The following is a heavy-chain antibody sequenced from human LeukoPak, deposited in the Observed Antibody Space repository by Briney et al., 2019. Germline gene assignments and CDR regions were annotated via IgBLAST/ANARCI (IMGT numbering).Heavy chain of an antibody. CDR2: IYYSGST. V-gene: IGHV4-59*01. CDR1: GGSISSYY. Sequence: SETLSLTCTVSGGSISSYYWSWIRQPPGKGLEWIGYIYYSGSTNYNPSLKSRVTISVDTSKNQFSLKVSSVTAADTAVYYCARENCSGGTCYSNSNGMDVWGQGTTVTVSS. D-gene: IGHD2-15*01. J-gene: IGHJ6*02. CDR3: ARENCSGGTCYSNSNGMDV.